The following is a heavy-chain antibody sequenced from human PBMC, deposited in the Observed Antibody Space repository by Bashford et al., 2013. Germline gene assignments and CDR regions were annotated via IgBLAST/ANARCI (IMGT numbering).Heavy chain of an antibody. CDR1: GYRFNNYW. Sequence: GESLKISCKGSGYRFNNYWIGWVRQKPGKGLEWIGITYPIDSDTRYSPSFQGQVTISADKSIGTAYLQWSSLKASDTAIYYCVRTYQLPPSLSFDMWGQGTMVTVSS. J-gene: IGHJ3*02. V-gene: IGHV5-51*01. D-gene: IGHD2-2*01. CDR2: TYPIDSDT. CDR3: VRTYQLPPSLSFDM.